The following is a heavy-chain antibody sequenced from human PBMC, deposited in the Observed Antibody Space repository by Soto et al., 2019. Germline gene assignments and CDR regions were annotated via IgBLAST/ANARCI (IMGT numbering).Heavy chain of an antibody. J-gene: IGHJ2*01. V-gene: IGHV4-39*01. CDR3: ATSPSYYYDATGQKWPLLSYWFFDL. CDR2: IYYDGNN. D-gene: IGHD3-22*01. CDR1: GGSISGSTYS. Sequence: PSETLSLTCTVSGGSISGSTYSWGWLRQPPGQGLEWIGTIYYDGNNYYNPSLKNRVTIFVDTSKNQFSLKLSSVTAADTAVYYCATSPSYYYDATGQKWPLLSYWFFDLWGRGTLVTVSS.